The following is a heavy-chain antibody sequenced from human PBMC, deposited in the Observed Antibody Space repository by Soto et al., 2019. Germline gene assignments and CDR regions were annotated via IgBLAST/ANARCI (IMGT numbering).Heavy chain of an antibody. CDR2: INPGGGST. D-gene: IGHD6-19*01. Sequence: ASVKVSCKASGYTFTSYYMHWVRQAPGQGLEWMGIINPGGGSTSYAQKFQGRVTMTRDTSTRKAYMELSSLRSEDTAVYYCARASSGATYAHFEYWGQGTLVTVSS. CDR1: GYTFTSYY. J-gene: IGHJ4*02. V-gene: IGHV1-46*01. CDR3: ARASSGATYAHFEY.